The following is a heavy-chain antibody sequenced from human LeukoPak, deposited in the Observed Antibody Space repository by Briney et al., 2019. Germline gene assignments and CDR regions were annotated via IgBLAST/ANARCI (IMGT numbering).Heavy chain of an antibody. CDR1: GGSISSSSYY. CDR3: ARNDYFDY. V-gene: IGHV4-39*07. Sequence: PSETLSLTCTVSGGSISSSSYYWGWIRQPPGKGLEWIGSIYYSGSTYYNPSLKSRVTISVDTSKNQFSLKLSSVTAADTAVYYCARNDYFDYWGQGTLVTVSS. CDR2: IYYSGST. J-gene: IGHJ4*02. D-gene: IGHD1-1*01.